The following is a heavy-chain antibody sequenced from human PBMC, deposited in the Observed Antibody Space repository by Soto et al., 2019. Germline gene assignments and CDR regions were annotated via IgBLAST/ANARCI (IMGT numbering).Heavy chain of an antibody. CDR3: AKDLEAGSSSWYGYYYYYGMDV. Sequence: QVQLVESGGGVVQPGRSLRLSCAASGFTFSSYGMHWVRQAPGKGLEWVAVISYDGSNKYYADSVKGRFTISRDNSKNTLYLQMNSLRAEDTAVYYCAKDLEAGSSSWYGYYYYYGMDVWGQGTTVTVSS. J-gene: IGHJ6*02. CDR1: GFTFSSYG. V-gene: IGHV3-30*18. CDR2: ISYDGSNK. D-gene: IGHD6-13*01.